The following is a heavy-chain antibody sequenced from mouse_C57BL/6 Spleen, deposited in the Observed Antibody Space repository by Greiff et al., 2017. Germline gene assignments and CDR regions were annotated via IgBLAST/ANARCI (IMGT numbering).Heavy chain of an antibody. D-gene: IGHD1-1*01. V-gene: IGHV1-69*01. CDR1: GYTFTSYW. Sequence: QVQLKQPGAELVMPGASVKLSCKASGYTFTSYWMHWVKQRPGQGLEWIGEIDPSDSYTNYNQKFKGKSTLTVDKSSSTAYMQLSSLTSEDSAVYYCAFYGSSSSYWYFDVWGTGTTVTVSS. CDR3: AFYGSSSSYWYFDV. J-gene: IGHJ1*03. CDR2: IDPSDSYT.